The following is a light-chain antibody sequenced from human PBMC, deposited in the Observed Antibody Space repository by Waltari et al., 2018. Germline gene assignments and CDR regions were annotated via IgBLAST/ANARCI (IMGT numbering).Light chain of an antibody. CDR2: DVS. V-gene: IGLV2-14*03. CDR1: SSDVGGYNY. Sequence: QSALTQPASVSGSPGQSITISCTGTSSDVGGYNYVSWYQQHPGKAPKPMIYDVSNRPSGVSNRVSGSKSGNKASLTISGLQAEDEADYYCSSYTTNTTLDVVFGGGTKLTVL. J-gene: IGLJ2*01. CDR3: SSYTTNTTLDVV.